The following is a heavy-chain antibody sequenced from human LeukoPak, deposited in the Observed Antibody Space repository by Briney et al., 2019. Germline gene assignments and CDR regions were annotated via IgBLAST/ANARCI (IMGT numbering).Heavy chain of an antibody. CDR1: GFTFSSYA. V-gene: IGHV3-23*01. D-gene: IGHD6-19*01. CDR3: VRTAGYRSGWLDL. Sequence: GGSLRLSCAASGFTFSSYAMSWVRQAPGKGLEWVSSISGSGETTYYADSVKGRFTISRDSSKNTLDLQMNSLRAEDTAFYFCVRTAGYRSGWLDLWGQGTLVSVSS. CDR2: ISGSGETT. J-gene: IGHJ5*02.